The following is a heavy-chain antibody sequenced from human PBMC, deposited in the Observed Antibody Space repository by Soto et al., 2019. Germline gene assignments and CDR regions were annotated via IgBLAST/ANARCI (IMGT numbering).Heavy chain of an antibody. V-gene: IGHV4-39*01. CDR1: GGSISSSSYY. Sequence: PSETLSLTCTVSGGSISSSSYYWGWIRQPPGKGLEWIGSIYYSGSTYYNPSLKSRVTISVDTSKNQFSLKLSSVTAADTAVYYCARRHTAAGNNWFDPWGQGTLVTVSS. CDR3: ARRHTAAGNNWFDP. CDR2: IYYSGST. J-gene: IGHJ5*02. D-gene: IGHD6-13*01.